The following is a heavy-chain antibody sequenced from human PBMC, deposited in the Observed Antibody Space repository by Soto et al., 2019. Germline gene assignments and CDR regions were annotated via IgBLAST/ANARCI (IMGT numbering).Heavy chain of an antibody. D-gene: IGHD4-17*01. CDR2: ITGSGGST. CDR3: AKDRYGDYGGIDY. J-gene: IGHJ4*02. CDR1: GFTFSNAW. Sequence: GGSLRLSCAASGFTFSNAWMSWVRQAPGKGLEWVSVITGSGGSTYYADSVKGRFTISRDTSKNTLFLQMNSLRAEDTAVYYCAKDRYGDYGGIDYWGQGTMVTAPQ. V-gene: IGHV3-23*01.